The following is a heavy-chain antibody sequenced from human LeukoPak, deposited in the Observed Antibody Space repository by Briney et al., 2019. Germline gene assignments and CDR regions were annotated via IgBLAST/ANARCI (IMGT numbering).Heavy chain of an antibody. CDR3: ARVGVVEAFDI. Sequence: GGSLRLSCAASGFTFSDHYMDWVRQAPGKGLEWVGRTRNKANSYTTEYAASVKGRFTISRDDSKNSLYLQMNSLKTEDTAVYYCARVGVVEAFDIWGQGTMVTVSS. D-gene: IGHD2-15*01. CDR1: GFTFSDHY. J-gene: IGHJ3*02. CDR2: TRNKANSYTT. V-gene: IGHV3-72*01.